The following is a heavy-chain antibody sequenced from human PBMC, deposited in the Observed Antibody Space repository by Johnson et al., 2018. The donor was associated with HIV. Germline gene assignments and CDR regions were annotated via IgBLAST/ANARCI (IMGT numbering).Heavy chain of an antibody. Sequence: EMQLVESGGGVVRPWGSLRLSCAASGFTFDDYGMSWVRQAPGKGLEWVSGINWNGGSTGYADSVKGRFTISRDNAKNSLYLQMNSLRAEDTAVYYCASQVRGLRLGVDAFDIWGQGTLVTVSS. CDR1: GFTFDDYG. V-gene: IGHV3-20*04. D-gene: IGHD5-12*01. CDR3: ASQVRGLRLGVDAFDI. CDR2: INWNGGST. J-gene: IGHJ3*02.